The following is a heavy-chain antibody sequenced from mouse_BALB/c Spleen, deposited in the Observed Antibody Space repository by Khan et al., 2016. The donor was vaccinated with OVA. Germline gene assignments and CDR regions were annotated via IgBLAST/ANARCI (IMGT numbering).Heavy chain of an antibody. D-gene: IGHD1-2*01. Sequence: QVQLQQPGTELARPGASVNLSCKASGYTFTDFYINWVKQRSGQGLEWIGEISPGSGDTYYNEKFKSKATLTADKSSSTAYMQLSSLTSEASAVYFCARRNYFGYTFAYWGQGTLVTVSA. CDR2: ISPGSGDT. CDR3: ARRNYFGYTFAY. J-gene: IGHJ3*01. V-gene: IGHV1-77*01. CDR1: GYTFTDFY.